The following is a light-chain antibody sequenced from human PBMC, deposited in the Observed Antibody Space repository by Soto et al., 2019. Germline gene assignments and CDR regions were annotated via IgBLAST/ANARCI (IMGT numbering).Light chain of an antibody. CDR3: QQANSFPWT. CDR2: AAS. J-gene: IGKJ1*01. V-gene: IGKV1-12*01. CDR1: QGSSCL. Sequence: DIQMTQSPSSVSASVGDRVTITCRASQGSSCLLAWYQQKPGKAPKLLIYAASSLQSGVPSRCSGSGSGTDFTLTISSLQPEDFATYDCQQANSFPWTFGQGTKVEIK.